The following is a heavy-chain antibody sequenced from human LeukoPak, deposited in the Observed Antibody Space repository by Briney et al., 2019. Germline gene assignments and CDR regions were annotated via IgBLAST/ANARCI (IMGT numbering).Heavy chain of an antibody. CDR1: GGSISSYY. CDR3: ARGRFLDAFDI. Sequence: SETLSLTCTVSGGSISSYYWSWIRQPPGKGLDWIGYVYYSGSTKYKPSLKSRVTISVATSNNQFSLKLSSVTAADTAVYYCARGRFLDAFDIWGQGTMVTVSS. J-gene: IGHJ3*02. CDR2: VYYSGST. V-gene: IGHV4-59*01. D-gene: IGHD3-3*01.